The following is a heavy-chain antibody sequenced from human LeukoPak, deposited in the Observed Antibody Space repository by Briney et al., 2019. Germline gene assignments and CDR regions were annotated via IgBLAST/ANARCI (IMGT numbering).Heavy chain of an antibody. D-gene: IGHD3-10*01. V-gene: IGHV3-23*01. J-gene: IGHJ4*02. CDR3: AREWFGESATVDY. CDR1: GFPFNRYA. CDR2: MSGSGGST. Sequence: GALRLSCAASGFPFNRYAMSWVRQAPGKGLEWVSAMSGSGGSTYYVDSVKGRFTLSRDNSKNTLYLQMNSLRAEDTAVYYCAREWFGESATVDYWGQGTLVTVSS.